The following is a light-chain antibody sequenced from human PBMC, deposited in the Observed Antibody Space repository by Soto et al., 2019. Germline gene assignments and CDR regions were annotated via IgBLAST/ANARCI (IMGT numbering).Light chain of an antibody. CDR1: QSVSSN. CDR2: GAS. J-gene: IGKJ1*01. Sequence: EIVMTQSPATLSVSPGERATISGRASQSVSSNLAWYQQKPGQAPRLLIYGASTRATGIPARFSGSGSGTEFTLTISSLQSEDFAVYYCQQYNNWPPWTFGQGTKVEIK. V-gene: IGKV3-15*01. CDR3: QQYNNWPPWT.